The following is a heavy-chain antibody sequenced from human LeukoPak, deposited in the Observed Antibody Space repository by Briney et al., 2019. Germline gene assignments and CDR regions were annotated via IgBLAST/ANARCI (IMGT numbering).Heavy chain of an antibody. CDR3: AKSTMVQGAPYYFDY. D-gene: IGHD3-10*01. J-gene: IGHJ4*02. CDR2: VSGNGAGT. CDR1: GFTFSSYA. V-gene: IGHV3-23*01. Sequence: GGSLRLSCAASGFTFSSYAMSWVRQAPGKGLEWVSGVSGNGAGTYYADSVKGRFTISRDNSKNTLYMQMNSLRAEDTAVYYCAKSTMVQGAPYYFDYWGQGTLVTVSS.